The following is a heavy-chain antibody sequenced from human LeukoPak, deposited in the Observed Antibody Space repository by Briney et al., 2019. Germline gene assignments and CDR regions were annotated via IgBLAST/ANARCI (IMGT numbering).Heavy chain of an antibody. D-gene: IGHD3-22*01. V-gene: IGHV1-2*02. CDR2: INPNSGGT. CDR1: GYTFTGYY. CDR3: ARDGLYYYDSSGYYSPGAFDI. Sequence: ASVKVSCKASGYTFTGYYMHWVRQAPGQGLEWMGWINPNSGGTNYAQKFQGRVTMTRDTSISTAYMELSRLRSDDTAVYYCARDGLYYYDSSGYYSPGAFDIWGQGTMVTVSS. J-gene: IGHJ3*02.